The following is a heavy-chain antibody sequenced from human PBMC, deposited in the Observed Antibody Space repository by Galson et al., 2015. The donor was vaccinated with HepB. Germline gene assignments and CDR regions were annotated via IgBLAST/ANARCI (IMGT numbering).Heavy chain of an antibody. D-gene: IGHD4-11*01. CDR2: FYYSGST. Sequence: TLSLTCSVSGGSISSSSYYWGWIRQPPGRGLEWIGSFYYSGSTCYSPSLKSRVTISVDTSKNQFSLKLSSVTAADTAVYYCARSCDFSNACYWGQGTLVTVSS. V-gene: IGHV4-39*07. J-gene: IGHJ4*02. CDR1: GGSISSSSYY. CDR3: ARSCDFSNACY.